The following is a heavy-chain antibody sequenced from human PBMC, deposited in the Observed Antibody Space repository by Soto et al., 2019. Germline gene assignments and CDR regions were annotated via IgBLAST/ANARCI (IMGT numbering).Heavy chain of an antibody. J-gene: IGHJ4*02. CDR1: GYTFTSYA. V-gene: IGHV1-3*01. CDR2: INAGNGNT. Sequence: QVQLVQSGAEVKKPGASVKVSCKASGYTFTSYAMHWVRQAPGQRLEWMGWINAGNGNTNYLQKFQDRVTFTRDTSASTADMELSSLRSEDTAVYYCAAIDYGDYWGQGTLVTVSS. CDR3: AAIDYGDY.